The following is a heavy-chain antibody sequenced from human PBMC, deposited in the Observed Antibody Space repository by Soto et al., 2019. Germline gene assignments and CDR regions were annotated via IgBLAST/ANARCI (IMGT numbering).Heavy chain of an antibody. J-gene: IGHJ4*02. CDR3: AREEGGSSFSGALSHLFDY. V-gene: IGHV3-30-3*01. Sequence: GGSLRLSCAASGFTFSSYAMHWVRQAPGKGLEWVAVISYDGSNKYYADSVKGRFTISRDNSKNTLYLQMNSLRAEDTAVYYCAREEGGSSFSGALSHLFDYWGQGTLVTVSS. CDR1: GFTFSSYA. CDR2: ISYDGSNK. D-gene: IGHD6-6*01.